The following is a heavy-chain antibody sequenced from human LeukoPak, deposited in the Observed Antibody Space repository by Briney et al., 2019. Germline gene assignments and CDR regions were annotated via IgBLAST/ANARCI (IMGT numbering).Heavy chain of an antibody. D-gene: IGHD3-3*01. V-gene: IGHV1-46*01. J-gene: IGHJ5*02. CDR3: AREVAYYDFWSGYYRFDWFDP. CDR2: INPSGGST. Sequence: ASVKVSCKASGYSFTTYHMHWVRQAPGQGLEWMGIINPSGGSTNYAQNFQGRVTMTTDTSTSTAYMELRSLRSDDTAVYYCAREVAYYDFWSGYYRFDWFDPWGQGTLVTVSS. CDR1: GYSFTTYH.